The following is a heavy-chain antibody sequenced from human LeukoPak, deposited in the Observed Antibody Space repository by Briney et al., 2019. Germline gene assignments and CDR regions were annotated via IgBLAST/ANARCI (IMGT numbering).Heavy chain of an antibody. CDR3: ANGMGGTMIRGAI. CDR1: GFTFSSYG. D-gene: IGHD3-10*01. V-gene: IGHV3-30*18. CDR2: ISYDGSNK. J-gene: IGHJ3*02. Sequence: PGRSLRLSCAASGFTFSSYGMHWVRQAPGKGLEWVAVISYDGSNKYYADSVKGRFTISRDNSKNTLSLQMNSLRAEDTAVYYCANGMGGTMIRGAIWGQGTMVTVSS.